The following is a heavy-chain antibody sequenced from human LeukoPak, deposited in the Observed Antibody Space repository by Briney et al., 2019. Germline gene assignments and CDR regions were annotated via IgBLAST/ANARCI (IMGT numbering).Heavy chain of an antibody. V-gene: IGHV4-39*01. CDR1: GGSISSSSYY. D-gene: IGHD6-13*01. CDR2: IYYSGST. J-gene: IGHJ1*01. Sequence: PSETLSLTCTVSGGSISSSSYYWGWIRQPPGKGLEWIGSIYYSGSTYYNPSLKSRVTISVDTPKNQFSLKLSSVTAADTAVYYCARQTASSWYVIQHWGQGTLVTVSS. CDR3: ARQTASSWYVIQH.